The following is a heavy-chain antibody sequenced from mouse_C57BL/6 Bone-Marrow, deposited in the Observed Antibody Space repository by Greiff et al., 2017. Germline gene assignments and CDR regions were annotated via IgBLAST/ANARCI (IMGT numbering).Heavy chain of an antibody. Sequence: EVQLQQSGPVLVKPGASVKMSCKASGYTFTDYYMNWVKQSHGKSLEWIGVINPYNGGTSYNQKLKGKATLTVDKSSSTAYMELNSLTSEDAAVYYCARTGTFYAMDYWGQGTSVTVSS. V-gene: IGHV1-19*01. CDR1: GYTFTDYY. CDR3: ARTGTFYAMDY. CDR2: INPYNGGT. D-gene: IGHD4-1*01. J-gene: IGHJ4*01.